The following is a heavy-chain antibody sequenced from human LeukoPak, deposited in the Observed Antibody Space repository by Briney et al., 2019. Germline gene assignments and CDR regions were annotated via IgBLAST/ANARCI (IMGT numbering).Heavy chain of an antibody. V-gene: IGHV1-2*02. CDR1: GYTFTGYY. J-gene: IGHJ4*02. CDR3: ATDCGGDCYFDY. D-gene: IGHD2-21*01. CDR2: INPNSGGT. Sequence: ASVKVSCKASGYTFTGYYMHWVRQAPGQGLEWMGWINPNSGGTNYAQKFQGRVTMTRATSISTAYMELSRLRSDATAAYYCATDCGGDCYFDYWGQGTLVTVSS.